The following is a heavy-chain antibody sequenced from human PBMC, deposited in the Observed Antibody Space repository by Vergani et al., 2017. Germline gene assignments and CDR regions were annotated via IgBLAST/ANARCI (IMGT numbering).Heavy chain of an antibody. V-gene: IGHV1-69*09. CDR3: ARGTRPTVTTKVGWFDP. Sequence: QMQLVQSGAEVKKPGASVKVSCKASGGTFSSYAISWVRQAPGQGLEWMGRIIPILGIANYAQKFQGRVTITADKSTSTAYMELSSLRSEDTAVYYCARGTRPTVTTKVGWFDPWGQGTLVTVSS. J-gene: IGHJ5*02. D-gene: IGHD4-17*01. CDR1: GGTFSSYA. CDR2: IIPILGIA.